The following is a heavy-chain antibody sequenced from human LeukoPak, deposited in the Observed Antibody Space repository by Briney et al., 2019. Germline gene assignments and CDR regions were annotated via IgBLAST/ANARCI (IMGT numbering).Heavy chain of an antibody. D-gene: IGHD3-3*01. CDR2: IYYSGST. J-gene: IGHJ3*02. V-gene: IGHV4-59*01. Sequence: PSETLSLTCTVSGGSISSYYWSWIRQPPGKGLEWIGYIYYSGSTNYNPSLKSRVTISVDTSKNQFSLKLSSVTAADTAVYYCARTSIGVVMGFDIWGQGTMVTVSS. CDR3: ARTSIGVVMGFDI. CDR1: GGSISSYY.